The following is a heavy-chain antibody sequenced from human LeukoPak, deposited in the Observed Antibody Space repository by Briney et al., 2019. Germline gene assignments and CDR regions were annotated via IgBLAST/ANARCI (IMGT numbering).Heavy chain of an antibody. J-gene: IGHJ4*02. D-gene: IGHD6-13*01. CDR2: IIPIFGTA. V-gene: IGHV1-69*05. Sequence: ASVKVSCKASGGTFSSYAISWVRQAPGQGLEWMGGIIPIFGTANYAQKFQGRVTITTDESTSTAYMELSSLRPEDTAVYYCARAGGRYSSSWYYFDYWGQGTLVTVSS. CDR3: ARAGGRYSSSWYYFDY. CDR1: GGTFSSYA.